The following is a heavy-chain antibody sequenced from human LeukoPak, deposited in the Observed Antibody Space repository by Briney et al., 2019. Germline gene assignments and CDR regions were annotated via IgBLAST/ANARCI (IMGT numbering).Heavy chain of an antibody. CDR2: LYTSGST. CDR1: GDSISTYS. D-gene: IGHD5-24*01. J-gene: IGHJ1*01. CDR3: ARRGVEKVTIEEGDCLVP. Sequence: KPSETLSLTCTVSGDSISTYSWNWIRQPPGRGLEWIGSLYTSGSTHYNPSLKSRVTISVDTSKNQFSLRLSSMTAAATAVYYCARRGVEKVTIEEGDCLVPWRRGTLVTVSS. V-gene: IGHV4-4*08.